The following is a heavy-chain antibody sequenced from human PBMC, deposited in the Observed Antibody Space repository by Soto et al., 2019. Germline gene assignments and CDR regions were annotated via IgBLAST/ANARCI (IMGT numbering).Heavy chain of an antibody. CDR1: GSSLGAFN. CDR2: LIHGGST. Sequence: PSETLSLTCAVYGSSLGAFNWSWIRQPPGKGLEWIGELIHGGSTTYNPSLNSRVTFSMDTSKSQFSLHLMSVTAADTAVYYCARSPLTYDYVRHTWSEVGDSFDIWGRGTLVTVSS. J-gene: IGHJ2*01. V-gene: IGHV4-34*12. CDR3: ARSPLTYDYVRHTWSEVGDSFDI. D-gene: IGHD3-16*01.